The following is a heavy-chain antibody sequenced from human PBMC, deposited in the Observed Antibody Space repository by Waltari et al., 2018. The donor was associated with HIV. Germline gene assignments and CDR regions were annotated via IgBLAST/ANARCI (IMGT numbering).Heavy chain of an antibody. CDR2: FDPEDGEP. CDR1: GYTLTELS. CDR3: ATDRVEGVPRDY. V-gene: IGHV1-24*01. Sequence: QVQLVQPGAAVKKPGASVKVSCKVSGYTLTELSMHWVRQAPGKELEWMGGFDPEDGEPIYAQKFQGRVNMTEDTSTDTAVMELSSLRSEDTAVYYCATDRVEGVPRDYWGQGTLVTVSS. J-gene: IGHJ4*02. D-gene: IGHD2-15*01.